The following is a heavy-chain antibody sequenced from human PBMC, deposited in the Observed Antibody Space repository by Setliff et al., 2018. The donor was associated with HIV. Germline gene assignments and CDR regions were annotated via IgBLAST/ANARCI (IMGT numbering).Heavy chain of an antibody. Sequence: PSETLSLTCTVSGGSISSYYWTWIRQPAGQGLEWIGHISTSGSTRYNPSLKSRVTISVDTSKSQFSLKLNSVTAADTAVYYCATRGASSSWYFGDAFHIWGHGTLVTVSS. V-gene: IGHV4-4*07. D-gene: IGHD6-13*01. CDR3: ATRGASSSWYFGDAFHI. CDR1: GGSISSYY. CDR2: ISTSGST. J-gene: IGHJ3*02.